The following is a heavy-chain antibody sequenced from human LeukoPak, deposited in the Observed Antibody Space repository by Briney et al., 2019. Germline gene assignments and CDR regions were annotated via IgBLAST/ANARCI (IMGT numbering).Heavy chain of an antibody. CDR1: GGTFSSYA. Sequence: ASVKVSCKASGGTFSSYAISWVRQAPGQGLEWMGGIIPIFGTANYAQKFQGRGTITTDESTSTAYMELSSLRSEDTAVYYCARVRGPGPDYYYMDVWGKGTTVTVSS. CDR3: ARVRGPGPDYYYMDV. V-gene: IGHV1-69*05. J-gene: IGHJ6*03. CDR2: IIPIFGTA.